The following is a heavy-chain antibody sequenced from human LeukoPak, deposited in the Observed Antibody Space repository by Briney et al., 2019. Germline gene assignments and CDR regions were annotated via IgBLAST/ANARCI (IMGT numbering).Heavy chain of an antibody. D-gene: IGHD5-18*01. V-gene: IGHV4-59*03. CDR2: IHYSGGT. CDR3: AQGYRYGRFDY. J-gene: IGHJ4*02. Sequence: GSLRLSCAASGFSFSSYAMSWIRQPPGKGLEWIGFIHYSGGTNYNPSLKSRVTISVDTSKNQFSLNLSSVTAADTAVYYCAQGYRYGRFDYWGQGTLVTVSS. CDR1: GFSFSSYA.